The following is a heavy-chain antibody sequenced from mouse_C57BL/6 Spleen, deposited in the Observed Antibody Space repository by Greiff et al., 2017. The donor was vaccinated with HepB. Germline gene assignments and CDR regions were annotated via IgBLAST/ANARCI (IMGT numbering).Heavy chain of an antibody. Sequence: QVQLQQSGPELVKPGASVKISCKASGYAFSSSWMNWVKQRPGKGLEWIGRIYPGDGDTNYNGKFKGKATLTADKSSSTAYMQLSSLTSEDSAVYFCARVITTVVDWYFDVWGTGTTVTVSS. CDR3: ARVITTVVDWYFDV. CDR1: GYAFSSSW. D-gene: IGHD1-1*01. J-gene: IGHJ1*03. V-gene: IGHV1-82*01. CDR2: IYPGDGDT.